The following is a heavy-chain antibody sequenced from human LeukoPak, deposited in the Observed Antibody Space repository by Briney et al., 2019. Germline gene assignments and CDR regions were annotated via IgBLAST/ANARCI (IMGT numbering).Heavy chain of an antibody. D-gene: IGHD2-8*02. CDR3: ASYTGHYALGY. CDR1: GGSISSSTHY. J-gene: IGHJ4*02. V-gene: IGHV4-39*07. Sequence: PSETLSLTCTVSGGSISSSTHYWGWIRQPPGKGLEWIGNIYYSGTTYYNPSLKSRVTMSLDTSKNQFSLKLTSLTAADTAVYYCASYTGHYALGYWGQGALVTVSS. CDR2: IYYSGTT.